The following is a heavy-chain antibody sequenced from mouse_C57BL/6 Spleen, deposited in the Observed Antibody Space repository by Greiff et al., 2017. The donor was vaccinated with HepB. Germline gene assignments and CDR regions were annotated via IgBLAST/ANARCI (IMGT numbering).Heavy chain of an antibody. CDR2: FYPGSGSI. J-gene: IGHJ4*01. CDR3: ARHEMRYYYGNYRYAMDY. V-gene: IGHV1-62-2*01. CDR1: GYTFTEYT. D-gene: IGHD2-1*01. Sequence: QVQLQQSGAELVKPGASVKLSCKASGYTFTEYTIHWVKQRSGQGLEWIGWFYPGSGSIKYNEKFKDKATLTADKSSSTVYMELSRLTSEDSAVYFCARHEMRYYYGNYRYAMDYWGQGTSVTVSS.